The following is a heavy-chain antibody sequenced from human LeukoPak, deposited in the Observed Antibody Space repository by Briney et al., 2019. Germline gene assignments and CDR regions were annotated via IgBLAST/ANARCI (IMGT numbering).Heavy chain of an antibody. J-gene: IGHJ4*02. Sequence: GGSLRLSCAASGFTFSSYSMNWVRQAPGKGLEWVSSISSSGSYSDSVKGRFTISRDNAKNSLYLQMDSLRAEDTAVYYCVRGEPDPARFYFDFWGQGALVTVSS. CDR1: GFTFSSYS. D-gene: IGHD1-14*01. CDR2: ISSSGS. CDR3: VRGEPDPARFYFDF. V-gene: IGHV3-21*01.